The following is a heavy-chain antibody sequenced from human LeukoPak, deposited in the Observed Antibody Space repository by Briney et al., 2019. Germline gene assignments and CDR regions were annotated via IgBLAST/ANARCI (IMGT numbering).Heavy chain of an antibody. Sequence: GGSLRLSCAASGFTFSSYAMSWVRQAPGKGLEWVSAISGSGGSTYYADSVKGRFTISRDNSKNTLYLRMNSLRAEDTAVYYCAKDPYYYGSGSRDAFDIWGQGTMVTVSS. CDR1: GFTFSSYA. CDR3: AKDPYYYGSGSRDAFDI. V-gene: IGHV3-23*01. CDR2: ISGSGGST. D-gene: IGHD3-10*01. J-gene: IGHJ3*02.